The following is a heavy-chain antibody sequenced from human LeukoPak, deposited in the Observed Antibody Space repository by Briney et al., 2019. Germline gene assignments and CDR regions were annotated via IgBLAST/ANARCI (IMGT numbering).Heavy chain of an antibody. J-gene: IGHJ5*02. D-gene: IGHD6-19*01. Sequence: ASVKVSCKASGYTFTGYYMHWVRQAPGQGLKWMGWINPNSGGTNYAQKFQGRVTMTRDTSISTAYMELSRLRSDDTAVYYCARGRIAVAEWFDPWGQGTLVTVSS. CDR3: ARGRIAVAEWFDP. V-gene: IGHV1-2*02. CDR1: GYTFTGYY. CDR2: INPNSGGT.